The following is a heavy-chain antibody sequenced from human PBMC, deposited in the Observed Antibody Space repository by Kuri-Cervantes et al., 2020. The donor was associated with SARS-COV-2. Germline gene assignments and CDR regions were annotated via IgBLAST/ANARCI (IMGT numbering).Heavy chain of an antibody. CDR2: MNPNSGNT. CDR1: GYTFTSYD. CDR3: ARRFYGSSWYNYYYYGMDV. V-gene: IGHV1-8*01. Sequence: ASVKVSCKASGYTFTSYDINWVRQATGQGLEWMGWMNPNSGNTGYAQKFQGRVTMARNTSISTAYKELSSLRPEDTAVYYCARRFYGSSWYNYYYYGMDVWGQGTTVTVSS. J-gene: IGHJ6*02. D-gene: IGHD6-13*01.